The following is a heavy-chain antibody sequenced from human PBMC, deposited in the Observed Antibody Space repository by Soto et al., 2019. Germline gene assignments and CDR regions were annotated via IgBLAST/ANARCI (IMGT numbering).Heavy chain of an antibody. CDR1: GYTFTNYG. D-gene: IGHD3-22*01. CDR3: ARDYYDSSGYLPLIDY. CDR2: ISAYNGNT. J-gene: IGHJ4*02. V-gene: IGHV1-18*01. Sequence: ASVKVSCKASGYTFTNYGISWVRQAPGQGLEWMGWISAYNGNTNYAQKLQGRVTMTTDTSTSTAYMELRSLRSDDTAVYYCARDYYDSSGYLPLIDYWGQGTLVTVSS.